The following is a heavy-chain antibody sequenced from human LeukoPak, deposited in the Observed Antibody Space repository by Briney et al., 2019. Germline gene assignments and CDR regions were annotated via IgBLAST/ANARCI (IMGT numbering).Heavy chain of an antibody. CDR1: GYSFTSYW. J-gene: IGHJ6*02. Sequence: GESLKISWKGSGYSFTSYWIGWVRQMPGKGLEWMGIIYPGDSDTRYSPSFQGQVTISADKSISTAYLQWSSLKASDTAIYYCARHRHCSGGSCYGRYGMDVWGQGTTVTVSS. CDR3: ARHRHCSGGSCYGRYGMDV. D-gene: IGHD2-15*01. V-gene: IGHV5-51*01. CDR2: IYPGDSDT.